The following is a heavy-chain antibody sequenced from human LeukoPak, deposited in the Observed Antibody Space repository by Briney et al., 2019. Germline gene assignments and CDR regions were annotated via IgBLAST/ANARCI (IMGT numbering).Heavy chain of an antibody. CDR3: ARDRDTAMANLDY. CDR2: IWYDGSNK. Sequence: LAGGSLRLSCAASGFTFSSYGMHWVRQAPGKGLEWVAVIWYDGSNKYYADSVKGRFTISRDNSKNTLYLQMNSLRAEDTAVYYCARDRDTAMANLDYWGQGTLVTVSS. CDR1: GFTFSSYG. D-gene: IGHD5-18*01. V-gene: IGHV3-33*01. J-gene: IGHJ4*02.